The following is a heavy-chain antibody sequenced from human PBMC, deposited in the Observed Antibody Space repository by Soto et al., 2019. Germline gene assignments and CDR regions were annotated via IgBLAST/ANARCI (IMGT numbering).Heavy chain of an antibody. Sequence: GGSLRLSCAASGFTFNTYAMSWVRQAPGKGLEWVSAISDSGGRTYYADSVKGRFTISRDNSKNTLYLQINSLRAEDTAVYFCAKELVNSGWTYFDCWGQGTLVTVSS. CDR1: GFTFNTYA. V-gene: IGHV3-23*01. J-gene: IGHJ4*02. D-gene: IGHD6-19*01. CDR2: ISDSGGRT. CDR3: AKELVNSGWTYFDC.